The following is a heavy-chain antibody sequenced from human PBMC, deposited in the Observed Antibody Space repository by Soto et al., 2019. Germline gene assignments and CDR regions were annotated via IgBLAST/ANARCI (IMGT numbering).Heavy chain of an antibody. V-gene: IGHV4-30-4*01. CDR1: GGSISSGDYY. D-gene: IGHD3-22*01. CDR2: IYYSGST. CDR3: AREVHYYDSSGKQGNWFDP. J-gene: IGHJ5*02. Sequence: QVQLQESGPGLVKPSQTLSLTCTVSGGSISSGDYYWSWIRQPPGKGLEWIGYIYYSGSTYYNPSLKSRVTISVDTSKNQFSLKLSSVTAADTAVYYCAREVHYYDSSGKQGNWFDPWGQGTLVTVSS.